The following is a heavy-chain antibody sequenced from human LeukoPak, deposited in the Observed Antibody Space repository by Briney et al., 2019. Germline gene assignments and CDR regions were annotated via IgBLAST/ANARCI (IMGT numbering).Heavy chain of an antibody. CDR1: GFTFSSYA. D-gene: IGHD6-25*01. Sequence: GGSLRLSCAASGFTFSSYAMGWVRQAPGKGLEWVSTISGSGGSTYSADSVKGRFTISRDNSKNTLYLQMNSLRAEDTAVYYCAKAQHSSVWGYFDYWGQGTLVTVSS. CDR2: ISGSGGST. CDR3: AKAQHSSVWGYFDY. V-gene: IGHV3-23*01. J-gene: IGHJ4*02.